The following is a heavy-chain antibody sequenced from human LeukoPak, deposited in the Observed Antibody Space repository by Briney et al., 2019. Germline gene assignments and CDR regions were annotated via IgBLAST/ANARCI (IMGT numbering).Heavy chain of an antibody. CDR3: ARRPHKWGKLIVVPAAHFDY. D-gene: IGHD2-2*01. J-gene: IGHJ4*02. CDR2: IYYDGST. CDR1: GGSISSNSYY. Sequence: SETLSLTCTVSGGSISSNSYYWGWIRQPPGKGPEWIGSIYYDGSTYYNPPLKSRVSMSVDTSKNQFSLKLSSVTAADTAVYYCARRPHKWGKLIVVPAAHFDYWGQGTLVTVSS. V-gene: IGHV4-39*07.